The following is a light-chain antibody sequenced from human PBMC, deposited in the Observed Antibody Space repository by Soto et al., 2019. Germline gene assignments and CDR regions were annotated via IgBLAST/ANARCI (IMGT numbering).Light chain of an antibody. CDR2: GAS. V-gene: IGKV3-20*01. J-gene: IGKJ4*01. Sequence: DIVLTQSPGTLSLSPGERATLSCMSSQSVSSSYLAWYQQKPGQAPRLLIYGASSRATGIPDRFSGSGSGTDCTLTISRLEAEDVAVYYCQQYGSSALTFGGGTKVDIK. CDR3: QQYGSSALT. CDR1: QSVSSSY.